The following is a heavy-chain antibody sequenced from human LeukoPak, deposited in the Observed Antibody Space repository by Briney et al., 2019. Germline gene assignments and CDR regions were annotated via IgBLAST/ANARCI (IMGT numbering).Heavy chain of an antibody. D-gene: IGHD4/OR15-4a*01. CDR3: AKEYGASR. V-gene: IGHV3-23*01. Sequence: GGSLRLSCAASGFIFSTYAMNWVRQAPGKGLEWVSTISGSSGSTYYADSVKGRFTISRDNAKNTLYLQMNSLSAEDTAVYYCAKEYGASRWGQGTLVTVSS. CDR1: GFIFSTYA. J-gene: IGHJ4*02. CDR2: ISGSSGST.